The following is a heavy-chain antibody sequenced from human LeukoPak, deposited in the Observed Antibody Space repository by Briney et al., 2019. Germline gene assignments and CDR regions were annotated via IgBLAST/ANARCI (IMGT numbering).Heavy chain of an antibody. CDR3: ARTYCSSTSCRLYYYYMDV. V-gene: IGHV3-66*01. J-gene: IGHJ6*03. Sequence: PGGSLRLSCAASEFSVGSNYMTWVRQAPGKGLEWVSLIYSGGSTYYADSVKGRFTISRDNSKNTLYLQMNSLRAEDTAVYYCARTYCSSTSCRLYYYYMDVWGKGTTVTISS. CDR2: IYSGGST. CDR1: EFSVGSNY. D-gene: IGHD2-2*01.